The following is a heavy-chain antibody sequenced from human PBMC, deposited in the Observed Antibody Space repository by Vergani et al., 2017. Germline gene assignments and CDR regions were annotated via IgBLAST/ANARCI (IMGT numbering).Heavy chain of an antibody. V-gene: IGHV4-34*01. CDR2: INHSGST. J-gene: IGHJ6*03. CDR1: GFIFSDHY. D-gene: IGHD3-3*01. CDR3: ARVQELYDFWSGYRVRYYYYMDV. Sequence: VQVVESGGGLVQPGGSLRLSCAASGFIFSDHYMDWVRQAPGKGLEWIGEINHSGSTNYNPSLKSRVTISVDTSKNQFSLKLSSVTAADTAVYYCARVQELYDFWSGYRVRYYYYMDVWGKGTTVTVSS.